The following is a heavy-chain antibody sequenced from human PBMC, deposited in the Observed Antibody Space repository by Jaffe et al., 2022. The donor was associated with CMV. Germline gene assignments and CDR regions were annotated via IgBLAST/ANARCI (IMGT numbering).Heavy chain of an antibody. Sequence: EVQLVQSGAEVKKPGESLKISCKGSGYSFTSYWIGWVRQMPGKGLEWMGIIYPGDSDTRYSPSFQGQVTISADKSISTAYLQWSSLKASDTAMYYCARQATGGYDFWSGYYPLYYYYGMDVWGQGTTVTVSS. J-gene: IGHJ6*02. D-gene: IGHD3-3*01. CDR1: GYSFTSYW. CDR3: ARQATGGYDFWSGYYPLYYYYGMDV. CDR2: IYPGDSDT. V-gene: IGHV5-51*01.